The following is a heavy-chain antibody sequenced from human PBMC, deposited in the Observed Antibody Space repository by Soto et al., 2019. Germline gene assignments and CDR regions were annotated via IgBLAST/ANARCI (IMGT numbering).Heavy chain of an antibody. Sequence: QLQLVQSGTEVKKPGSSVTVSCKASGGTFGNYAINWLRQAPGQGLQWMGDISPMFHKANYEQTFQGRVSITADEYTNTVYMEMSSLRSEDTALYYCEREVEVPTPVFGACGQGPLVTVSA. J-gene: IGHJ5*02. CDR3: EREVEVPTPVFGA. V-gene: IGHV1-69*01. CDR2: ISPMFHKA. D-gene: IGHD2-15*01. CDR1: GGTFGNYA.